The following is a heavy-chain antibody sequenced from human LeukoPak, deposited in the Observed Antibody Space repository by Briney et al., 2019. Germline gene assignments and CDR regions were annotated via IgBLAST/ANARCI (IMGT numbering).Heavy chain of an antibody. CDR2: INQDDSEK. CDR3: ARYCTFRTCSETKFDS. D-gene: IGHD2-8*01. CDR1: GMTFSNYW. V-gene: IGHV3-7*03. Sequence: PGGSLRLSCAVSGMTFSNYWMSWFRQTPGQGLEWVATINQDDSEKYYPDSVKGRFTISRDNAKNSLYLQMHSLTAEDTALYYCARYCTFRTCSETKFDSWGPGTLVTVSS. J-gene: IGHJ4*02.